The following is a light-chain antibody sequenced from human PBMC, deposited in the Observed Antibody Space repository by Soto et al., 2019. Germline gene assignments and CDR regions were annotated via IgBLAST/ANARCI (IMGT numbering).Light chain of an antibody. V-gene: IGLV2-8*01. Sequence: QSALTQPASVSGSPGQSITISCTGTSSDIGNYIYVSWYRHHPGKAPKLMIYEVNKRPSEIPDRFSGSKSGNTASLTVSGLQAEDEADYYCSSHAGSNNLIFGGGTKLTVL. J-gene: IGLJ2*01. CDR2: EVN. CDR1: SSDIGNYIY. CDR3: SSHAGSNNLI.